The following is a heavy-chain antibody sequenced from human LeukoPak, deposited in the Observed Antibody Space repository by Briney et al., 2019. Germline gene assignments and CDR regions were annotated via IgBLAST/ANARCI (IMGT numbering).Heavy chain of an antibody. V-gene: IGHV4-59*12. Sequence: SETLSLTCSVSGGSISSSYWSWIRQSPGKGLEWLGYMYSRGSTNYNPSLKSRVTISVDKSKNQFSLKLSSVTAADTAVYYCARVGKEWELPIRYFDYWGQGTLVTVSS. J-gene: IGHJ4*02. CDR3: ARVGKEWELPIRYFDY. D-gene: IGHD1-26*01. CDR2: MYSRGST. CDR1: GGSISSSY.